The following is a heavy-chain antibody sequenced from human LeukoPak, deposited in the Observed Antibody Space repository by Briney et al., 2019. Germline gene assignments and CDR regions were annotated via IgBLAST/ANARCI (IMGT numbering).Heavy chain of an antibody. CDR2: IIGIVGSH. Sequence: GGSLRLSCAASGFTFSSYWMHWVRQAPGKGLEWVSAIIGIVGSHYYADSVKGRFTISRDNSKNTLYLQMNSLRAEDTAVYYCAKGSGDLTFDYWGQGTLVTVSS. CDR1: GFTFSSYW. CDR3: AKGSGDLTFDY. D-gene: IGHD2-21*02. J-gene: IGHJ4*02. V-gene: IGHV3-23*01.